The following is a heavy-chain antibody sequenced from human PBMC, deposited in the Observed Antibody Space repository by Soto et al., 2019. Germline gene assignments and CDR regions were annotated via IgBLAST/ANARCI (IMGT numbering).Heavy chain of an antibody. Sequence: EGQLLESGGTLVQPGGSLRLSCAASAFTFSSYAMAWVRQAPGKGLEWVSSIAGSGGDISYADSVKGRFTISRDNSKNTLYLQMDRLRAEYTAIYYCAKKWRVNYPFDNWGQGTLVTVSS. CDR3: AKKWRVNYPFDN. V-gene: IGHV3-23*01. D-gene: IGHD1-7*01. CDR1: AFTFSSYA. J-gene: IGHJ4*02. CDR2: IAGSGGDI.